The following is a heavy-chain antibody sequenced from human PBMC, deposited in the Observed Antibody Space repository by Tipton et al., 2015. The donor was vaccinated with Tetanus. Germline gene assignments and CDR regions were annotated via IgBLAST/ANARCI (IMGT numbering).Heavy chain of an antibody. CDR1: GDSVSSSRYY. CDR2: IYYGGNT. Sequence: TLSLTCTVSGDSVSSSRYYWAWIRQTPGKGLEWIGSIYYGGNTYYNPSLKSRLTMAVDTSKTQVSLKLSSVTAADTAVYYCATGRRTVGFDYWGQGALVTVSS. D-gene: IGHD4-23*01. V-gene: IGHV4-39*01. J-gene: IGHJ4*02. CDR3: ATGRRTVGFDY.